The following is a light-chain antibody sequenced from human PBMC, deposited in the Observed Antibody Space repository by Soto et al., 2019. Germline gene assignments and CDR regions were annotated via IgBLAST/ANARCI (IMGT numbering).Light chain of an antibody. CDR2: GAS. CDR1: QSVSSSY. J-gene: IGKJ1*01. CDR3: QQYHGTPLT. Sequence: EIVLTQSPGTLSLSPGERATLSCRASQSVSSSYLAWYQQKPGQAPRLLIYGASSRATGIPDRFSGSGSGTDFTLTISRLEPEDFAVYYCQQYHGTPLTFGQGTKVDIK. V-gene: IGKV3-20*01.